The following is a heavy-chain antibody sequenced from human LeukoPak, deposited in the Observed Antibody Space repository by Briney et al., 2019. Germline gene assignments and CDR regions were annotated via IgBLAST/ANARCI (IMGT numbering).Heavy chain of an antibody. CDR3: AKDGNFYYDFWSGSYYYYGMDV. D-gene: IGHD3-3*01. CDR2: ISGGGGST. Sequence: GGSLRLSCAASGFTFNNYAMNWVRQAPGKGLEWVSVISGGGGSTYYADSVKGRFTISRDNSKNTLYLQMNSLRAEDTAVYYCAKDGNFYYDFWSGSYYYYGMDVWGQGTTVTVSS. CDR1: GFTFNNYA. V-gene: IGHV3-23*01. J-gene: IGHJ6*02.